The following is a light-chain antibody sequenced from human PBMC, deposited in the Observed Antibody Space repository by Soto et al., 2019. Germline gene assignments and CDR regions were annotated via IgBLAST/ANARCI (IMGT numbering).Light chain of an antibody. Sequence: EIMMTQSPVTLSVSPGERATLSCRASQSVNSNLAWYQQKPGQAPRLLIYGASTRATGLPARFSGSGSGTQFTLTISSLQSEDFAVYYCQQYNNWPITFGQGTRLEIK. J-gene: IGKJ5*01. CDR1: QSVNSN. CDR2: GAS. V-gene: IGKV3-15*01. CDR3: QQYNNWPIT.